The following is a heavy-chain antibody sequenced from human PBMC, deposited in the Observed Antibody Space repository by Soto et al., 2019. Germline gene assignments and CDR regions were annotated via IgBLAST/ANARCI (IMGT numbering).Heavy chain of an antibody. Sequence: QITLKESGPTLVKPTQTLTLTCTFSGFSLSTSGVGVDWIRQPPGKALECLALIYWDDDKRYSPCLKSRLTITKDTSKIQVVITMTNMDPVDTATYYCAHTLYGSGSYYSGVDAFDIWGQGTMVTVSS. CDR1: GFSLSTSGVG. CDR2: IYWDDDK. CDR3: AHTLYGSGSYYSGVDAFDI. D-gene: IGHD3-10*01. V-gene: IGHV2-5*02. J-gene: IGHJ3*02.